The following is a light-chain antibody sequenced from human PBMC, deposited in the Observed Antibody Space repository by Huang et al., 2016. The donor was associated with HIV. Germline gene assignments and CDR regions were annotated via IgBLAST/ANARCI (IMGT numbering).Light chain of an antibody. CDR1: QSVSIN. CDR2: GAS. Sequence: EIVMTQSPATLSVSPGERATLSCRASQSVSINLAWYQQKPGQAPRLLIYGASTRATGIPAKFSGTGSGTEFTLTISSLQSEEFAVYYCQQYNNWPTSFGQGTKLEIK. CDR3: QQYNNWPTS. V-gene: IGKV3-15*01. J-gene: IGKJ2*03.